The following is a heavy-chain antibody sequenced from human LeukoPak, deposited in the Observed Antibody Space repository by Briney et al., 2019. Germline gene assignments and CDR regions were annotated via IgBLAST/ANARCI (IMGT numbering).Heavy chain of an antibody. D-gene: IGHD5-12*01. CDR2: INHSGST. CDR3: ARGGMATGYRN. CDR1: GGSFSGYY. Sequence: MSSETLSLTCAVYGGSFSGYYWSWIRQPPGKGLEWIGEINHSGSTNYNPSLKSRVTISVDTSKNQFSLKLSSVTAADTAVYYCARGGMATGYRNWGQGTLVAVSS. V-gene: IGHV4-34*01. J-gene: IGHJ4*02.